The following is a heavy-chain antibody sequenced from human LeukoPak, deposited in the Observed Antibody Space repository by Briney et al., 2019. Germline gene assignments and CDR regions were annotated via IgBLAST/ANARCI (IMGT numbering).Heavy chain of an antibody. CDR3: ARDLIAAADNPHYYGMDV. J-gene: IGHJ6*02. Sequence: ASVKVSCKASGYTFTSYAMNWVRQAPEQGLEWMGWINTNTGNPTYAQGFTGRFVFSLDTSVSTAYLQISSLKAEDTAVYYCARDLIAAADNPHYYGMDVWGQGTTVTVSS. D-gene: IGHD6-13*01. CDR1: GYTFTSYA. CDR2: INTNTGNP. V-gene: IGHV7-4-1*02.